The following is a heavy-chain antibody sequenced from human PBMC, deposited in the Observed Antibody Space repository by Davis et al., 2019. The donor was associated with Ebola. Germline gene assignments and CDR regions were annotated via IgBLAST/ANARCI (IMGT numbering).Heavy chain of an antibody. CDR3: AKDGLFIDSSWFFGY. V-gene: IGHV3-23*01. CDR2: ISGSGGSA. J-gene: IGHJ4*02. D-gene: IGHD6-13*01. Sequence: GESLKISCAASGFTFSSYAMSWVRQAPGKGLEWVLAISGSGGSAYYADSVKGRFTISRDNSKNTLYLQMNSLRAEDTAVYYCAKDGLFIDSSWFFGYWGQGTLVTVSS. CDR1: GFTFSSYA.